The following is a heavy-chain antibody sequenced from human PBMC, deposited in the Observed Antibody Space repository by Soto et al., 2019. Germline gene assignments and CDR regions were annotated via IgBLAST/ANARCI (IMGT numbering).Heavy chain of an antibody. CDR2: TDSGGST. J-gene: IGHJ4*02. Sequence: SETLSLTCTVSGGSMTTYYWSWIRQPPGKGLEWVGYTDSGGSTNFNPSLKSRATISADTSKTHFSLRLNSMTAADTAVYYCARFSSPTSRYFDYWGQGTQVTVSS. CDR3: ARFSSPTSRYFDY. D-gene: IGHD1-1*01. CDR1: GGSMTTYY. V-gene: IGHV4-59*01.